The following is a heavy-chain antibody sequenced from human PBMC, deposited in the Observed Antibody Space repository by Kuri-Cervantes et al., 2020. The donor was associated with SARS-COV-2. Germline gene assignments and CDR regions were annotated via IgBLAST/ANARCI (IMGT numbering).Heavy chain of an antibody. Sequence: ASVKVSCKASGYTFTRYAMDWVRQTPGQGLEWMGWISTDTGNPTYAQGFTGRFVFSLDTSVSTAYLQISSLKAEDTAVYYCARDHDFWSGYYYYYYMDVWGKGTTVTVSS. CDR1: GYTFTRYA. J-gene: IGHJ6*03. V-gene: IGHV7-4-1*02. CDR2: ISTDTGNP. CDR3: ARDHDFWSGYYYYYYMDV. D-gene: IGHD3-3*01.